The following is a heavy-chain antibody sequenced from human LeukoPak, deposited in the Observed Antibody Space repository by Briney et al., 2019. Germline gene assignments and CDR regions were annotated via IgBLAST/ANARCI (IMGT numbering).Heavy chain of an antibody. Sequence: SETLSLTCTVSGGSISSSSYYWGWIRQPPGKGLEWIGSIYYSGSTYYNPSLKSRVTISVDTSKNQFSLQLNSVTPEDSAVYYCARNTPDFGTHQRFDPWGQGTLVTVSS. D-gene: IGHD3-10*01. CDR1: GGSISSSSYY. CDR2: IYYSGST. V-gene: IGHV4-39*01. CDR3: ARNTPDFGTHQRFDP. J-gene: IGHJ5*02.